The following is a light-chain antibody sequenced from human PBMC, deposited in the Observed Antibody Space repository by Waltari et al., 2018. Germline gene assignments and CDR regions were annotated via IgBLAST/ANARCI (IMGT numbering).Light chain of an antibody. CDR1: SRRIYY. V-gene: IGLV3-19*01. Sequence: SSALPQDPAVSFALGQTVRITCQGDSRRIYYGRGCRQKPGQSPELVIYGKNNRPSGIPDRFSASSSANTASLTITGAQAEDEAVYYCTSRDLSGDVVFGGGTQVTVL. CDR2: GKN. J-gene: IGLJ2*01. CDR3: TSRDLSGDVV.